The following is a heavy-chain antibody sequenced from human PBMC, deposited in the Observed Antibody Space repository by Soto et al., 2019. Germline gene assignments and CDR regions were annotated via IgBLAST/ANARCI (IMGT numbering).Heavy chain of an antibody. CDR2: INPATGAA. Sequence: QLHLVQSGAVVKKPGASVTVSCSASGYPVTAYYMHWVRQAPGRGLEWMGGINPATGAAKYTQTFQGRGNMTRDTSTNTVFKELGGLTSEGPAGFYWARGGGVGVAGSAAFDMWGQGTLVTVSS. CDR3: ARGGGVGVAGSAAFDM. J-gene: IGHJ3*02. V-gene: IGHV1-2*02. D-gene: IGHD3-3*01. CDR1: GYPVTAYY.